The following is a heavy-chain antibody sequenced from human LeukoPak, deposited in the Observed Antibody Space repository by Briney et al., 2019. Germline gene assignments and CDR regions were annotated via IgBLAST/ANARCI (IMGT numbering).Heavy chain of an antibody. V-gene: IGHV3-23*01. Sequence: GGSLRLSCAASGFTFSSNAMSWVRQAPGKGLEWASGITVSGGNTYYADSVKGRFTISRDNSKNTLYLQMNSLRAEDTAVYYCAKVLKYQLTSFDYWGQGTLVTVSS. CDR2: ITVSGGNT. CDR3: AKVLKYQLTSFDY. D-gene: IGHD2-2*01. J-gene: IGHJ4*02. CDR1: GFTFSSNA.